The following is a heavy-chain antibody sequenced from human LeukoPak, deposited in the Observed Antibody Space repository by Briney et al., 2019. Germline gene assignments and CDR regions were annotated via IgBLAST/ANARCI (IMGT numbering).Heavy chain of an antibody. CDR1: GFTFSCHG. CDR2: IRYDGSHI. Sequence: PGGSLRLSCAASGFTFSCHGMHWVRQAPGKGLEWVAFIRYDGSHIYYADSVKGRFTISRYNSKNTLFLQMNSLRAEDTAVYYCAKVDSINGDCYPPYGYCGQGTLVTVSS. J-gene: IGHJ4*02. D-gene: IGHD2-21*02. V-gene: IGHV3-30*02. CDR3: AKVDSINGDCYPPYGY.